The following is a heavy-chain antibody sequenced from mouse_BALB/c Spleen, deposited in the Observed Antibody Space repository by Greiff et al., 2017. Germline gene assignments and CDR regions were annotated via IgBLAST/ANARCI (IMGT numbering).Heavy chain of an antibody. D-gene: IGHD4-1*01. V-gene: IGHV1-7*01. Sequence: QVQLKQSGAELAKPGASVKMSCKASGYTFTSYWMHWVKQRPGQGLEWIGYINPSTGYTEYNQKFKDKATLTADKSSSTAYMQRSSLTSEDSAVYYCARLGRAWFAYWGQGTLVTVSA. CDR2: INPSTGYT. CDR3: ARLGRAWFAY. CDR1: GYTFTSYW. J-gene: IGHJ3*01.